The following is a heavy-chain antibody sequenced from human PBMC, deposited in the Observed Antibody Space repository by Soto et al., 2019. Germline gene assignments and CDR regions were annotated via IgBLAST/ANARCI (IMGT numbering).Heavy chain of an antibody. Sequence: SETLSLTCTVSGGSISSYYWSWIRQPPGKGLEWIGYIYYSGSTNYNPSLKSRVTISVDTSKNQFSLKLSSVTAADTAVFYCAGVDMRTYGDYDHDAFDIWGQGTMVTVSS. CDR2: IYYSGST. D-gene: IGHD4-17*01. J-gene: IGHJ3*02. V-gene: IGHV4-59*01. CDR3: AGVDMRTYGDYDHDAFDI. CDR1: GGSISSYY.